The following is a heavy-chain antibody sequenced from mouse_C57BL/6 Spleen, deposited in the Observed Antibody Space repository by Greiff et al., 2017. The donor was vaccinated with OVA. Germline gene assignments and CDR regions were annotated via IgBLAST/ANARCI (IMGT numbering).Heavy chain of an antibody. J-gene: IGHJ2*01. Sequence: EVQLQQSGPGLVKPSQSLSLTCSVTGYSITSGYYWNWIRQFPGNKLEWMGYISYDGSNNYNPSLKNRISITRDTSKNQFFLKLNSVTTEDTATYYCARDRVYYGSDYWGQGTTLTVSS. D-gene: IGHD1-1*01. CDR1: GYSITSGYY. V-gene: IGHV3-6*01. CDR3: ARDRVYYGSDY. CDR2: ISYDGSN.